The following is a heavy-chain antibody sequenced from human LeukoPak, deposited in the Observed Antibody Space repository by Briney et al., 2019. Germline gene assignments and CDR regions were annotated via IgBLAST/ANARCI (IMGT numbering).Heavy chain of an antibody. J-gene: IGHJ4*02. Sequence: GGSLRLSCAASGFTLSSYAMSWVRQAPGKGLEWVSAISDSGRSTYYLDSVKGRFSISRDNSKNTLFLQMNSLRAEDTAVYYCAKRGMTTIKEGFDYWGQGTLVTVSS. V-gene: IGHV3-23*01. CDR2: ISDSGRST. CDR3: AKRGMTTIKEGFDY. D-gene: IGHD5-24*01. CDR1: GFTLSSYA.